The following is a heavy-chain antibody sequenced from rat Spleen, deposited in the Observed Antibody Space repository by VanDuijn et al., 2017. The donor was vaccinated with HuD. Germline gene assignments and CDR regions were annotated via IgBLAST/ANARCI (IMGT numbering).Heavy chain of an antibody. Sequence: EVQLVESDGGLVQPGRSLKLSCAASGFTFSDYYMAWVRQAPTKGLEWVATISYDGSSTYYRDSVKGRFTISRDNAKSTLYLQMDSLRAEDTATYDCARGQCGEYWGQGVMVTVSS. J-gene: IGHJ2*01. D-gene: IGHD3-2*01. CDR2: ISYDGSST. V-gene: IGHV5-29*01. CDR3: ARGQCGEY. CDR1: GFTFSDYY.